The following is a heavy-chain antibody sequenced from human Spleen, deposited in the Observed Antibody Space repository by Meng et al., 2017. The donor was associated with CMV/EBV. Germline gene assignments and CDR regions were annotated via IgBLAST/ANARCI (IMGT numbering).Heavy chain of an antibody. D-gene: IGHD5-12*01. Sequence: YAFTDDSRNWVRHAPGQGPEWRGWINPNSGGTNYATQFPGRVNMTRDTTITTTFMELSGLRSDDTAVYYCARDGYSTISREGWFDPWGQGTLVTVSS. CDR1: YAFTDDS. CDR3: ARDGYSTISREGWFDP. J-gene: IGHJ5*02. CDR2: INPNSGGT. V-gene: IGHV1-2*02.